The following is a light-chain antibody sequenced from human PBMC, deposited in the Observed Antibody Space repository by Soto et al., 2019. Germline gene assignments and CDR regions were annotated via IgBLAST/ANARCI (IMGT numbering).Light chain of an antibody. CDR3: QPTYSNPYT. V-gene: IGKV1-39*01. J-gene: IGKJ2*01. Sequence: IQMTQSPSSLSASVGDRVTITCRASQRITTYLNWYQQKPGEAPKLLISTSGTLQRGVPSRFSGSGSGTDFSLTITALRTEDFATYFCQPTYSNPYTFGQGTKRVIK. CDR1: QRITTY. CDR2: TSG.